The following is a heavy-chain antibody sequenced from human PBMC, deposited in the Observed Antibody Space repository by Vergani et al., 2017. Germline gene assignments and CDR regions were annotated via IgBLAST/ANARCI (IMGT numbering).Heavy chain of an antibody. D-gene: IGHD6-6*01. V-gene: IGHV1-18*01. Sequence: QVQLVQSGAEVKKPGASVKVSCKASGYTFTKFGITWVRQAPGQGLQWMGWISAYNAKTNFAQKLQGRVFMTTDTSTRTAYMELRSLRSDDTAVYYCARGGGQTARDLWGQGTLVTVSS. J-gene: IGHJ1*01. CDR2: ISAYNAKT. CDR1: GYTFTKFG. CDR3: ARGGGQTARDL.